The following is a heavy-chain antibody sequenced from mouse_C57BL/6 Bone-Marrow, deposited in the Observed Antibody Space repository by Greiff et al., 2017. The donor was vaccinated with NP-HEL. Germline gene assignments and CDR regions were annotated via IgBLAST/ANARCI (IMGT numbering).Heavy chain of an antibody. CDR2: IYPGDGDT. CDR1: GYAFSSSW. Sequence: QVQLQQSGPELVKPGASVKISCKASGYAFSSSWMNWVKQRPGKGLEWIGRIYPGDGDTNYNGKFKGKATLTADKSSSTAYMQLSSLTSEDSAVYFWARISLYYGSSYWYFDVWGTGTTVTVSS. CDR3: ARISLYYGSSYWYFDV. D-gene: IGHD1-1*01. V-gene: IGHV1-82*01. J-gene: IGHJ1*03.